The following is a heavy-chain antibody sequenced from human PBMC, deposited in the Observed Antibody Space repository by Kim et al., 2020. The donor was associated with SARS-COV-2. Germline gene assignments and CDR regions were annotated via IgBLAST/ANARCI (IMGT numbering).Heavy chain of an antibody. V-gene: IGHV3-9*01. CDR3: AKELYAGGYYGLDC. D-gene: IGHD1-26*01. Sequence: GGSLRLSCAASGFSFDDYAMHWVRQGPGKGLEWVSSIKWNGDIIGYADSVKGRFTISRDNAKKSLYLQMDSLRPEDTALYYCAKELYAGGYYGLDCWGQG. CDR2: IKWNGDII. J-gene: IGHJ4*02. CDR1: GFSFDDYA.